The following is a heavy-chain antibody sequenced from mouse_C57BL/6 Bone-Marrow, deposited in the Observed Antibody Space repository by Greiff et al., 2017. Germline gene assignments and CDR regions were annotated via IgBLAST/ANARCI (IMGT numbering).Heavy chain of an antibody. Sequence: VQLVESGAELARPGASVKLSCKASGYTFTSYGISWVKQRTGQGLEWIGEIYPRSGNTYYNEKFKGKATLTPDKSSSTAYMELRSLTSEDSAVYFCARDSLFAYWGQGTLVTVSA. CDR3: ARDSLFAY. CDR1: GYTFTSYG. CDR2: IYPRSGNT. D-gene: IGHD6-1*01. V-gene: IGHV1-81*01. J-gene: IGHJ3*01.